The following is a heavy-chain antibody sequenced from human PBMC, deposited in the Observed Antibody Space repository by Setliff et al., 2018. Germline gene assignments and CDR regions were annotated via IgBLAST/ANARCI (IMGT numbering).Heavy chain of an antibody. J-gene: IGHJ6*03. D-gene: IGHD3-10*01. Sequence: ASVKVSCKASGYTFTSYAMSWIRQVPGQGFEWMGWINTKTGNPTYAQDFTGRLVFSLDTSVNTAFVQISSLKAEDTAVYYCARASRFGTIVYRGDYYMDVWGKGTTVTVSS. CDR2: INTKTGNP. V-gene: IGHV7-4-1*02. CDR1: GYTFTSYA. CDR3: ARASRFGTIVYRGDYYMDV.